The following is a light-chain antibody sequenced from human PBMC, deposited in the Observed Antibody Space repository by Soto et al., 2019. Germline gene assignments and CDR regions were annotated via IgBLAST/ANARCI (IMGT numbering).Light chain of an antibody. CDR1: SSDVGGYNY. Sequence: QSVLTQPASVSGSPGQSITISCTGTSSDVGGYNYVSWYQQHPGKAPKLMIYDVSNRPSGVSKRFAGSKSGNTASLTISGLQAEYEADYYCSSYTSSSTLVFGGGIKVTVL. CDR2: DVS. V-gene: IGLV2-14*01. J-gene: IGLJ2*01. CDR3: SSYTSSSTLV.